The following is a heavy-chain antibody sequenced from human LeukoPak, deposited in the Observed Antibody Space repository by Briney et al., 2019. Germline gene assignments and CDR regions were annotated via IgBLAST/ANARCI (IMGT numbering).Heavy chain of an antibody. CDR1: GGSFSGYY. Sequence: SETLSLTCVVYGGSFSGYYWSWIRQPPGKGLEWIGEINHSGSTNYNPSLKSRVTISVDTSKNQFSLKLSSVTAADTAVYYCARKGLSSSSPNFDYWGQGTLVTVSS. V-gene: IGHV4-34*01. D-gene: IGHD6-6*01. CDR3: ARKGLSSSSPNFDY. J-gene: IGHJ4*02. CDR2: INHSGST.